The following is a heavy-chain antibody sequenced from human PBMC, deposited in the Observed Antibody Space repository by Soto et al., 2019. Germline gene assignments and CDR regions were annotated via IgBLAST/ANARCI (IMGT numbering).Heavy chain of an antibody. J-gene: IGHJ4*02. D-gene: IGHD3-3*01. CDR1: GFNFSSYE. V-gene: IGHV3-48*03. Sequence: GGSLRLSCAASGFNFSSYEINWVRQAPGKGLEWVSYISPSGSTMYYADSVKGRFTVSRDNTKNSLYLQMNSLRAEDTAVYYCARSYHDFWSGYSRDYWGQGTLV. CDR3: ARSYHDFWSGYSRDY. CDR2: ISPSGSTM.